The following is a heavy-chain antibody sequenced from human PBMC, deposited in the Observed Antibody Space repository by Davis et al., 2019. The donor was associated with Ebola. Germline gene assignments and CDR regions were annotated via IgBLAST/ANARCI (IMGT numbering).Heavy chain of an antibody. D-gene: IGHD1-14*01. V-gene: IGHV3-15*01. CDR2: IRSTSSGGTT. J-gene: IGHJ4*02. CDR1: ASSFRTAW. Sequence: PAGSLTLSCAASASSFRTAWMTWVRQAPGKGLESVGLIRSTSSGGTTDYAAPVKGRFTVSRDDSKNILYLQMDSLKVEDKAMYYCATDWASGRIWGQGTLVTVSS. CDR3: ATDWASGRI.